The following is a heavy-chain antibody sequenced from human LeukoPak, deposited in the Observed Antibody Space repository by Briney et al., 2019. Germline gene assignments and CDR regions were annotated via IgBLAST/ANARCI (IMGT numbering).Heavy chain of an antibody. Sequence: SVKVSCKASGGTFSSYAISWVRQAPGQGLEWMGGIIPIFGTANYAQKFQGRVTITADESTSTAYMELSSLRSEDTAVYYCARARSSLACVPAEQYYFDYWGQGTLVAVSS. D-gene: IGHD2-2*01. CDR2: IIPIFGTA. CDR3: ARARSSLACVPAEQYYFDY. J-gene: IGHJ4*02. CDR1: GGTFSSYA. V-gene: IGHV1-69*13.